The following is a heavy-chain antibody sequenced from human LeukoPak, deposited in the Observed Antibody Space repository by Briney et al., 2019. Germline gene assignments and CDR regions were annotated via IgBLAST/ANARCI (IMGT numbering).Heavy chain of an antibody. V-gene: IGHV1-2*06. CDR2: INPNSGGT. Sequence: ASVEVSCKASGYTFTGYYMHWVRQAPGQGLEWLGRINPNSGGTNYAQKFQGRVTMTRDTSISTAYMELSRLRSDDTAVYYCARGGLTIFQSWFDPWGQGTLVTVSS. CDR3: ARGGLTIFQSWFDP. J-gene: IGHJ5*02. D-gene: IGHD3-3*01. CDR1: GYTFTGYY.